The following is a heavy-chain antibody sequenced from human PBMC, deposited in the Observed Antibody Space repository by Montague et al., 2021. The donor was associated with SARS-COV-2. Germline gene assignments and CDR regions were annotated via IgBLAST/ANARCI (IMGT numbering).Heavy chain of an antibody. J-gene: IGHJ6*02. CDR3: ARVKTPRYYDILTGYSKYYGMDV. D-gene: IGHD3-9*01. CDR2: IYYSGST. V-gene: IGHV4-31*11. CDR1: GGSISSGGYY. Sequence: TLSLTCAISGGSISSGGYYWSWIRQHPGKGLEWIGYIYYSGSTYYNLSLKSRVTISVDTSKNQFSLKLSSVTAADTAVYYCARVKTPRYYDILTGYSKYYGMDVWGQGTTVTVSS.